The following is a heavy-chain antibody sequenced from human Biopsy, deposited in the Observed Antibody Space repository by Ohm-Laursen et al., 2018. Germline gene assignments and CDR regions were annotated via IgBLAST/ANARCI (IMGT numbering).Heavy chain of an antibody. CDR3: AGNYGDYYFDF. V-gene: IGHV3-66*02. Sequence: SLRLSCAASGFTINSNYMNWARQAPGKGLEWVSVIYTGDITSYADSVKGGFTISRDISKNTLYLQMNSLRAEDTAIYSCAGNYGDYYFDFWGRGTLVTVSS. CDR1: GFTINSNY. D-gene: IGHD3-10*01. CDR2: IYTGDIT. J-gene: IGHJ4*02.